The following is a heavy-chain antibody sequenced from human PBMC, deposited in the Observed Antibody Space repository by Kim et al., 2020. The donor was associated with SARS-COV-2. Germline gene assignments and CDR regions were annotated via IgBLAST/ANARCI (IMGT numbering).Heavy chain of an antibody. Sequence: TNYNPSLRSRVTISVGTSKNQFSLNLNSVTAADTAVYYCARDRGYSAYNYWGQGILVTVSS. J-gene: IGHJ4*02. V-gene: IGHV4-59*01. CDR2: T. D-gene: IGHD5-12*01. CDR3: ARDRGYSAYNY.